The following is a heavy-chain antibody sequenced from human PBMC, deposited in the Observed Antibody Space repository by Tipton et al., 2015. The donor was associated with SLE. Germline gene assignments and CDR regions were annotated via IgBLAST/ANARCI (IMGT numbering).Heavy chain of an antibody. J-gene: IGHJ4*02. D-gene: IGHD3-16*01. V-gene: IGHV1-46*01. Sequence: QLVQSGAEVKKPGSSVKVSCKASGGTFSSYAISWVRQAPGQGLEWMGIINPSGGSTSYAQKFQGRVTMTRDTSTSTVYMELSSLRSEDTAVYYCARGVDIMITFGGVSGDGYWGQGTLVTVSS. CDR2: INPSGGST. CDR1: GGTFSSYA. CDR3: ARGVDIMITFGGVSGDGY.